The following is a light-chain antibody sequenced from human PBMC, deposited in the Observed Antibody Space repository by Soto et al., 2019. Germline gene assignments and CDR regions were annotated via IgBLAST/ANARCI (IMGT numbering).Light chain of an antibody. J-gene: IGLJ2*01. V-gene: IGLV2-14*01. Sequence: QSALTQPASVSGSPGQWITISCTGTSSDVGGYNYVSWYQQHAGKAPKLMIYDVSKRPSGVSNRFSGSKSGNTASLTISGLQAEVEADYYCGSYASSSTLEFGGGTKLTVL. CDR1: SSDVGGYNY. CDR3: GSYASSSTLE. CDR2: DVS.